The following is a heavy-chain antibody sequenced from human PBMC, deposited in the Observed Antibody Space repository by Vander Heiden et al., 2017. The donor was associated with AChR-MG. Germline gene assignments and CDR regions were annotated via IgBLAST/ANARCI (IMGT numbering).Heavy chain of an antibody. J-gene: IGHJ4*02. V-gene: IGHV3-23*01. CDR3: AKDRDGTGTTYDS. D-gene: IGHD1-7*01. Sequence: EVQLLESGGGLVQTGGSLRLSCAAAGFTFSSYAMSWGRQAPGKGREWASAISGSGGRTKYADAVKGRFTISRDNSKNTLYLQMNRMRAEDTAVYYCAKDRDGTGTTYDSWGQGTLVTVSS. CDR1: GFTFSSYA. CDR2: ISGSGGRT.